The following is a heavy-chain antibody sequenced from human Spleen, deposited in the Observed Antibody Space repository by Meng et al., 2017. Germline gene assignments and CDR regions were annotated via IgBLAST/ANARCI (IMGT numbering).Heavy chain of an antibody. CDR3: ARVCSNGLCLDY. D-gene: IGHD2-8*01. V-gene: IGHV4-34*01. CDR1: GGSFSGYY. Sequence: QVQLQQWGPGLLKPSETLSLTCAVYGGSFSGYYWSWIRQPPGKGLEWIGTICYSGSTYYNPSLKTRVTTSLDTSKNQFSLKLSSVAAADTALYYCARVCSNGLCLDYWGQGTLVTVSS. J-gene: IGHJ4*02. CDR2: ICYSGST.